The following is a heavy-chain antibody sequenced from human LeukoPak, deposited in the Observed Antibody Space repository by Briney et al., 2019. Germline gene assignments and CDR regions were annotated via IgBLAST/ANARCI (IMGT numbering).Heavy chain of an antibody. CDR1: SGSISTSNYY. Sequence: SETLSLTCTVSSGSISTSNYYWGWVRQPPGKALEWIGNIFYSGSTYYSPSLKSRVTISLDTSRNQFSLKLNSVTAADTAVYHCAKDRVNFDYWGQGTLVTVSS. CDR3: AKDRVNFDY. J-gene: IGHJ4*02. D-gene: IGHD3-10*01. CDR2: IFYSGST. V-gene: IGHV4-39*07.